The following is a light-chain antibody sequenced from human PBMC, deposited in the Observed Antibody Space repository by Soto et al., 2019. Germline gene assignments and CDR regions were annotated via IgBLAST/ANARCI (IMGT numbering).Light chain of an antibody. Sequence: QSALTHPRSVSGSPGQSATIFCTGTNSDVGDYDYVSWYQHHAGKAPKLLVYDVTKRPSGVRDRFSGYKSGNTASLPISGLQADDEAYYYCCSYADKYTYVFGTGTKVTVL. CDR2: DVT. CDR1: NSDVGDYDY. V-gene: IGLV2-11*01. J-gene: IGLJ1*01. CDR3: CSYADKYTYV.